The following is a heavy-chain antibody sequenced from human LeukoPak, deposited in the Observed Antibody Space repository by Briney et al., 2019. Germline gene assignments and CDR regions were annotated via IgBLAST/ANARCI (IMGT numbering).Heavy chain of an antibody. CDR3: ARQAYCSSTSCYGFDY. V-gene: IGHV4-59*08. CDR2: DYNSGST. J-gene: IGHJ4*02. CDR1: GGSISSYY. D-gene: IGHD2-2*01. Sequence: KPSQTLSLTCTVSGGSISSYYWSWIRQPPGEGLEWIGYDYNSGSTTNNTSLKSRVTISVDTSKKQFSLKLSSVTAADTAVYYCARQAYCSSTSCYGFDYWGQGILVTVS.